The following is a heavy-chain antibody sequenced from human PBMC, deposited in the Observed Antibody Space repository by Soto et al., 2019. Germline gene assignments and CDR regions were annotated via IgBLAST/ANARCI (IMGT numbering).Heavy chain of an antibody. Sequence: QRQLVQSGAEVERPGASVRVSCKAYGYPCSKYGISWIRQAPGQGLEWMGWIKPDNGDTNYAQKFQGRVTMTTDTSSNTAYMELRSLRSDDTAVYYCATSYDSGFDPWGHGTLVSVSS. D-gene: IGHD5-12*01. CDR3: ATSYDSGFDP. J-gene: IGHJ5*02. V-gene: IGHV1-18*04. CDR2: IKPDNGDT. CDR1: GYPCSKYG.